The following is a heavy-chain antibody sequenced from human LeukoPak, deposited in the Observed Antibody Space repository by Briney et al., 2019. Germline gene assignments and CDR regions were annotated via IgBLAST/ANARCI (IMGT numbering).Heavy chain of an antibody. CDR3: ARSKVGATTLPIDY. CDR1: GDTFSNYD. V-gene: IGHV1-8*01. D-gene: IGHD1-26*01. CDR2: MNPNSGNT. Sequence: ASVKVSCKASGDTFSNYDINWVRQATGQELAWMGWMNPNSGNTGYAEKFQGRVSMTRDTSISTAYMELTSLTSGDTAVYFCARSKVGATTLPIDYWGQGTLVTVS. J-gene: IGHJ4*02.